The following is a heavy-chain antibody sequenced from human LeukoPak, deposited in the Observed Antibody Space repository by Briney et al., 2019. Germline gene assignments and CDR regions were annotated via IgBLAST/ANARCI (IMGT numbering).Heavy chain of an antibody. CDR2: IYYSGST. Sequence: SETLSLTCTVSSGSISSSSYYWGWIRQPPGKGLEWIGSIYYSGSTYYNPSLKSRVTISVDTSKNQFSLKLSSVTAADTAVYYCALDLFGELSYWGQGTLVTVSS. CDR3: ALDLFGELSY. V-gene: IGHV4-39*01. D-gene: IGHD3-10*02. CDR1: SGSISSSSYY. J-gene: IGHJ4*02.